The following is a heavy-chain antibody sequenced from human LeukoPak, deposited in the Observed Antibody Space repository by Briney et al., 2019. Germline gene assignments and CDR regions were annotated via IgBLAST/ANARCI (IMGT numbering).Heavy chain of an antibody. Sequence: SETLSLTCTVSGGSISSYYWSWIRQPPGKGLEWIGYIYYSGSTNYNPSLKSRVTISVDTSKNQFSLKLSSVAAADTAVYYCARAVGGIVPIFDPWGQGTLVTVSS. CDR2: IYYSGST. CDR3: ARAVGGIVPIFDP. V-gene: IGHV4-59*01. D-gene: IGHD2-8*01. J-gene: IGHJ5*02. CDR1: GGSISSYY.